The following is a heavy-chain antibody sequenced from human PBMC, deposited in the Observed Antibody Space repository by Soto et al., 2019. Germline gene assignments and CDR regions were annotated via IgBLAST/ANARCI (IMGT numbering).Heavy chain of an antibody. CDR2: ISGDDSDNT. V-gene: IGHV3-23*01. Sequence: GGSLRLSCAVSGFIFSNYAMTWVRQPPGKGLEWVSSISGDDSDNTYYEDSVKGRFTVSRDNSKNTLSLQMNSLTAVDTARYYCAREFEGFPDQWGQGSLVTVSS. D-gene: IGHD3-9*01. CDR3: AREFEGFPDQ. J-gene: IGHJ4*02. CDR1: GFIFSNYA.